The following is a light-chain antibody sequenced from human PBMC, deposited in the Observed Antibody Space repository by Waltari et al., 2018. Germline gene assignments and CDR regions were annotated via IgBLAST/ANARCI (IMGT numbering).Light chain of an antibody. CDR2: NNN. J-gene: IGLJ3*02. CDR1: SSNIGSKT. CDR3: AVWDDSLNGWM. Sequence: QSVVTQSPSASGPPGQRVTISCSGSSSNIGSKTVNWYQHLPGTAPKLLLHNNNQRPSGVPCRFSGSKSDTSATLAISGRQSEDEAEYYCAVWDDSLNGWMFGGGTKLTVL. V-gene: IGLV1-44*01.